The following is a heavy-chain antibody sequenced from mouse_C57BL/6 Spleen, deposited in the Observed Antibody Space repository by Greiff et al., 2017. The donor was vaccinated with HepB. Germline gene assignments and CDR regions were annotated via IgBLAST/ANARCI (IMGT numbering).Heavy chain of an antibody. CDR3: ARHRRYGYNAMDY. CDR2: ISNGGGST. D-gene: IGHD1-1*02. J-gene: IGHJ4*01. Sequence: DVKLVESGGGLVQPGGSLKLSCAASGFTFSDYYMYWVRQTPEKRLEWVAYISNGGGSTYYPDTVKGRFTISRDNAKNTLYLQMSRLKSEDTAMYYCARHRRYGYNAMDYWGQGTSVTVSS. CDR1: GFTFSDYY. V-gene: IGHV5-12*01.